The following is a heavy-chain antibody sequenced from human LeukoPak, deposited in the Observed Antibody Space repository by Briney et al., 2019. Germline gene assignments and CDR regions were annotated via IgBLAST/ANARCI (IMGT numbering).Heavy chain of an antibody. CDR3: ARLEWELPFDY. CDR1: GGSISSYY. Sequence: SETLSLTCTVSGGSISSYYRSWIRQPPGKGLEWIGYIYYSGSTNYNPSLKSRVTISVDTSKNQFSLKLSSVTAADTAVYYCARLEWELPFDYWGQGTLVTVSS. CDR2: IYYSGST. J-gene: IGHJ4*02. V-gene: IGHV4-59*01. D-gene: IGHD1-26*01.